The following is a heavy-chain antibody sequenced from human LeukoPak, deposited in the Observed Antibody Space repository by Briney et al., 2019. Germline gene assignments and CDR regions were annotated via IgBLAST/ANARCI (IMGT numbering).Heavy chain of an antibody. CDR3: ARVILGYYYDRGPFDY. J-gene: IGHJ4*02. CDR2: IYYSGST. D-gene: IGHD3-22*01. Sequence: PSETLSLTCAVSGGSISSSNYYWGWLRQPPGKGLEWIGTIYYSGSTYYNPSLKSRVTISVDTSKNQFSLKLSSVTAADTAVYYCARVILGYYYDRGPFDYWGQGTLVTVSS. CDR1: GGSISSSNYY. V-gene: IGHV4-39*07.